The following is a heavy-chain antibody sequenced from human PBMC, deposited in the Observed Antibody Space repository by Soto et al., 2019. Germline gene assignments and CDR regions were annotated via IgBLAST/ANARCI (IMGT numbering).Heavy chain of an antibody. CDR1: GFTFSSYA. J-gene: IGHJ6*03. V-gene: IGHV3-64*01. Sequence: EVQLVESGGGLVQPGGSLRLSCAASGFTFSSYAMHWVRQAPGKGLEYVSVISSNGGNTYYANSVKGRFTISRNSSKNMLYLRIGSLSVEDIAVYYFATGDARANSFRYDYYYMDVWGKGTTVAVSS. CDR3: ATGDARANSFRYDYYYMDV. CDR2: ISSNGGNT. D-gene: IGHD1-26*01.